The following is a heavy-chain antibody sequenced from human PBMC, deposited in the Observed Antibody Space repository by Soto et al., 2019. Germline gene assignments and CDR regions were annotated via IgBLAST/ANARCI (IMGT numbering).Heavy chain of an antibody. Sequence: SETLSLTCAVYGGSFSGYYWSWIRQPPGKGLEWIGEINHSGSTNYNPSLKSRVTISVDTSKNQFSLKLSSVTAADTAVYYCARERRIAVAGTNWFDPWGQGTLVT. V-gene: IGHV4-34*01. J-gene: IGHJ5*02. D-gene: IGHD6-19*01. CDR2: INHSGST. CDR1: GGSFSGYY. CDR3: ARERRIAVAGTNWFDP.